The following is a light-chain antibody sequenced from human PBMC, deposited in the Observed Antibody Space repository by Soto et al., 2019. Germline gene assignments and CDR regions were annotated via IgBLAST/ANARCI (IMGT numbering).Light chain of an antibody. CDR1: QPIDRY. J-gene: IGKJ1*01. Sequence: IQMTQSPSSLSASVGDTVTITCRASQPIDRYLNWFQQKSGQAPKLLMNAASTLRSGVPSRFSASGSGTEFTLTISSLQPDDFATYYCQQYNSYPWTFGQGTKVDIK. CDR3: QQYNSYPWT. CDR2: AAS. V-gene: IGKV1-16*01.